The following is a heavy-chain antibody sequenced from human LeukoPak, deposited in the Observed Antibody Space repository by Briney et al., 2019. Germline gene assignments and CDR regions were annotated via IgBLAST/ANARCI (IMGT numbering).Heavy chain of an antibody. V-gene: IGHV3-11*01. CDR1: GLTFSDYY. J-gene: IGHJ4*02. D-gene: IGHD3-10*01. CDR3: ARDGYDFYGSGIGFDY. CDR2: ISSSGSTI. Sequence: PGGSLRLSCTASGLTFSDYYMSWIRQAPGKGLEWVSYISSSGSTIYYADSVKGRFTISRDNAKNSLYLQMNSLRAEDTAVYYCARDGYDFYGSGIGFDYWGQGTLVTVSS.